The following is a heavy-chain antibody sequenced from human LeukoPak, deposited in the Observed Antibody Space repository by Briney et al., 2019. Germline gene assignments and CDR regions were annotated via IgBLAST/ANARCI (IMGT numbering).Heavy chain of an antibody. J-gene: IGHJ4*02. V-gene: IGHV1-18*01. D-gene: IGHD2-2*01. CDR2: ISAYNGNT. Sequence: ASVKVSCKASGYTFTSYGISWVRQAPGQGLEWMGWISAYNGNTNYAQKLQGRVTMTTDTSTSTAYMELRSLRSDDTAVYYCARLKYIVVVPAAYIDYWGQGTLVTVSS. CDR3: ARLKYIVVVPAAYIDY. CDR1: GYTFTSYG.